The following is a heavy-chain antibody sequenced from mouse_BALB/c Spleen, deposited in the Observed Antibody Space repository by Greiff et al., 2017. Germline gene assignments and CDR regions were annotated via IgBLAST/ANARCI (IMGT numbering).Heavy chain of an antibody. D-gene: IGHD1-1*01. J-gene: IGHJ3*01. Sequence: EVQLQQSRPELVKPGASVKMSCKASGYTFTSYVMHWVKQKPGQGLEWIGYINPYNDGTKYNEKFKGKATLTSDKSSSTAYMELSSLTSEDSAVYYCARENYYGSSPWFAYWGQGTLVTVSA. CDR1: GYTFTSYV. CDR2: INPYNDGT. CDR3: ARENYYGSSPWFAY. V-gene: IGHV1-14*01.